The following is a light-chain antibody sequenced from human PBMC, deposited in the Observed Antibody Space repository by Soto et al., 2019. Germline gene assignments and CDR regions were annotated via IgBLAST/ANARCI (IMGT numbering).Light chain of an antibody. CDR3: QQYNNWPSYT. V-gene: IGKV3-15*01. CDR1: QSVSSN. CDR2: GAS. Sequence: EIVMTQSPATLSVSPGERATLSCRASQSVSSNLAWYQQKPGQPPRLLIYGASTRATGIPARFSGSGSGKEFTLTISSLQSEDFAVYYCQQYNNWPSYTFGQGTKLEIK. J-gene: IGKJ2*01.